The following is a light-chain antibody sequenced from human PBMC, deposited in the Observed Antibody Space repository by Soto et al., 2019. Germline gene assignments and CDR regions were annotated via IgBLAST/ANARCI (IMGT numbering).Light chain of an antibody. CDR1: SSDVGRYNY. Sequence: QSVLTQPASVSGSPGQSITISCTGTSSDVGRYNYVSWYQQHPGKAPKLMIHDVSNRPSGVSDRFSGSKSGNTASLTISGLQAEDEADYYCSSYTSSSTLYAFRTGTKLTVL. J-gene: IGLJ1*01. CDR2: DVS. CDR3: SSYTSSSTLYA. V-gene: IGLV2-14*01.